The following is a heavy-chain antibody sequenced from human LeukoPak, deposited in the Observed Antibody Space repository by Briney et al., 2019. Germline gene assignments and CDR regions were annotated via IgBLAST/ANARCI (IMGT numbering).Heavy chain of an antibody. V-gene: IGHV3-23*01. CDR2: IGDSGGST. CDR3: AKGGASSPYTYIDV. J-gene: IGHJ6*04. Sequence: PGRSLRLSCAASGFTFSNHAMSWVRQAPGKGLEWVPVIGDSGGSTYYADSVKGRFTISRDNSKNTLYLQMNSLRADDTAVYHCAKGGASSPYTYIDVWGKGTTVIVSS. CDR1: GFTFSNHA. D-gene: IGHD6-6*01.